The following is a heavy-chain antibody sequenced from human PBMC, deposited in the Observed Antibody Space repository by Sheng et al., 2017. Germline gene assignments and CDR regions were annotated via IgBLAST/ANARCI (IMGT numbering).Heavy chain of an antibody. D-gene: IGHD3-10*01. Sequence: QLQLQESGPGLVKSSETLSLTCTVSGDSITNTYYYWGWIRQPPGKGLEWIGIVYYSGSTHYNPSLKSRVTISVDKSKNHFSLKLNSVTAADTAVYYCARVGYYGSGTSRPNWFDPWGQGTLVTVSS. J-gene: IGHJ5*02. CDR3: ARVGYYGSGTSRPNWFDP. V-gene: IGHV4-39*07. CDR2: VYYSGST. CDR1: GDSITNTYYY.